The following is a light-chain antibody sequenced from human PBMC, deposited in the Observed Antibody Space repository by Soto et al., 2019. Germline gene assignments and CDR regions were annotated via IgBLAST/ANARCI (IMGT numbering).Light chain of an antibody. V-gene: IGLV6-57*04. CDR1: SGAIAINS. CDR2: EDN. Sequence: NFMLTQPHSVSESPGKTVIISCTRSSGAIAINSVHWYQQRPGSAPSTVIYEDNQRPSGVPDRFSGSTDGSSNSASLTISGLQTEDEADYYCQSYDSNTVVFGGGTKLTVL. CDR3: QSYDSNTVV. J-gene: IGLJ2*01.